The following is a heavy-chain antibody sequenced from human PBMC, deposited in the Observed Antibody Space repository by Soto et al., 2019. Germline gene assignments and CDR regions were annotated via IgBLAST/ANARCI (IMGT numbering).Heavy chain of an antibody. Sequence: EVQLLESGGRLVQPGGSLRLSCAASGFSFSIYAMNWVRQAPGKGLEWVSGISGGGGSTYYADAVKGRFTISRDNSKNTLYLQMTSLRVEDTAVYYCAKYPTSYDSIAQFDSWGQGTLVTVSS. D-gene: IGHD3-22*01. J-gene: IGHJ4*02. CDR1: GFSFSIYA. CDR3: AKYPTSYDSIAQFDS. CDR2: ISGGGGST. V-gene: IGHV3-23*01.